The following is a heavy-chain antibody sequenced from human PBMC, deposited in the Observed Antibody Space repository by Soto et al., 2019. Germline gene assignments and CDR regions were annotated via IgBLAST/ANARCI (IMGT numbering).Heavy chain of an antibody. CDR3: ARMLAVNYYYYYLDV. J-gene: IGHJ6*03. Sequence: QVTLKESGPVVVKPTETLTLTCTVSGFSLRNARMGVSWIRQPAGKAPEWLAHIVSNYEKSYNKSLQTRLTISKDTSKSQVVLTMTYMDPVDTATYFCARMLAVNYYYYYLDVWGEGTTVTVSS. V-gene: IGHV2-26*01. CDR1: GFSLRNARMG. D-gene: IGHD3-22*01. CDR2: IVSNYEK.